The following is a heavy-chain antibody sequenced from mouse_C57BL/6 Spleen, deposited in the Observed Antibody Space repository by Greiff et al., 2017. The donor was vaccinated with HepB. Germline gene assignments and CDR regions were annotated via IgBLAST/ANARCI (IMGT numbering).Heavy chain of an antibody. CDR3: ARRGMPLDYFDY. CDR2: INPNNGGT. D-gene: IGHD2-10*02. V-gene: IGHV1-22*01. CDR1: GYTFTDYN. J-gene: IGHJ2*01. Sequence: EVKLVESGPELVKPGASVKMSCKASGYTFTDYNMHWVKQSHGKSLEWIGYINPNNGGTSYNQKFKGKATLTVNKSSSTAYMELRSLTSEDSAVYYCARRGMPLDYFDYWGQGTTLTVSS.